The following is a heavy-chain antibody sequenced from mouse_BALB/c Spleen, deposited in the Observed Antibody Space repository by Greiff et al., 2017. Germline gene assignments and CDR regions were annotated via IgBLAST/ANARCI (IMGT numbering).Heavy chain of an antibody. CDR2: ISSGSSTI. Sequence: EVHLVESGGGLVQPGGSRKLSCAASGFTFSSFGMHWVRQAPEKGLEWVAYISSGSSTIYYADTVKGRFTISRDNPKNTLFLQMTSLRSEDTAMYYCARSPLTGTPVYYFDYWGQGTTLTVSS. CDR1: GFTFSSFG. CDR3: ARSPLTGTPVYYFDY. J-gene: IGHJ2*01. V-gene: IGHV5-17*02. D-gene: IGHD4-1*01.